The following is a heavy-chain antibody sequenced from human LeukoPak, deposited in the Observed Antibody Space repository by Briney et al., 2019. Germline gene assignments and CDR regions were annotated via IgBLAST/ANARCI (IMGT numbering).Heavy chain of an antibody. J-gene: IGHJ3*02. CDR3: ARARTLGYCGGDCYPDRGNDAFDI. CDR1: GGTFSKNV. V-gene: IGHV1-69*01. Sequence: ASVKVSCKTSGGTFSKNVVSWVRQAPGQGLEWMGGIIPFFDVVSSAQRFQGRVTITADESTSTAYMELSRLRSDDTVVYYCARARTLGYCGGDCYPDRGNDAFDIWGQGTKVTVSS. CDR2: IIPFFDVV. D-gene: IGHD2-21*01.